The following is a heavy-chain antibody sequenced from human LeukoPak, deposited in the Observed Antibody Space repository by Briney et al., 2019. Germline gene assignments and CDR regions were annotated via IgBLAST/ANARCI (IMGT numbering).Heavy chain of an antibody. CDR2: IKTKTDGGTT. CDR1: GFTFSNAC. J-gene: IGHJ4*02. D-gene: IGHD5-18*01. Sequence: MPGGSLRLSCAASGFTFSNACMSWVRQAPGKGLEWVGHIKTKTDGGTTDYAAPVKGRFTISRDDSKNTLYLQMNSLKTEDTALYYCTTGTWIQLWLADYWGQGTLVTVSS. CDR3: TTGTWIQLWLADY. V-gene: IGHV3-15*01.